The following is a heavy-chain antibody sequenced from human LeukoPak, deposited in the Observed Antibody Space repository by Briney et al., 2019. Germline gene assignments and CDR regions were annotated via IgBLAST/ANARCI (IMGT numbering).Heavy chain of an antibody. CDR2: INSDESTT. Sequence: GGSLRLSCAASGFTFSRYWMHWVRQAPGEGLVWVSRINSDESTTTYADSVKGRFTISRDNAKNTLYLQMNSLRAEDTAVYYCTKDVGNNWVFDYWGQGTLVTVSS. J-gene: IGHJ4*02. D-gene: IGHD1-20*01. CDR3: TKDVGNNWVFDY. CDR1: GFTFSRYW. V-gene: IGHV3-74*01.